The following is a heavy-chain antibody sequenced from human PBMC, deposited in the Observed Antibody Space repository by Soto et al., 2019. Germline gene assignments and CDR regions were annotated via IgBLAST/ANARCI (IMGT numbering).Heavy chain of an antibody. V-gene: IGHV3-15*01. CDR2: IKSKTDGGTT. D-gene: IGHD3-3*01. Sequence: GGSLRLSCAASGFTFSNAWMSWVRQAPGKGLEWVGRIKSKTDGGTTDYAAPVKGRFTISRDDSKNTLYLQMNSLKTEDTAVYHCTTDLRNVLRFLEWLPGGNYYGMDVWGHGTTVSTSS. CDR1: GFTFSNAW. J-gene: IGHJ6*02. CDR3: TTDLRNVLRFLEWLPGGNYYGMDV.